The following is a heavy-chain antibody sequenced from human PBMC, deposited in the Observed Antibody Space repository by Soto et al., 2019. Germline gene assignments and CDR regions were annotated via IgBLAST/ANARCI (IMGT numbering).Heavy chain of an antibody. Sequence: PSETLSLTCSVAGDSVSRGSHSWTWTRQPPGKGLEFLGYIYYTGSTNYNPSLKSRVTISVDTSKNQISLMLTSVTAADTAVYYCARTPTGYGYGDFWGHGILVTGSS. V-gene: IGHV4-61*01. CDR1: GDSVSRGSHS. D-gene: IGHD4-17*01. CDR2: IYYTGST. CDR3: ARTPTGYGYGDF. J-gene: IGHJ4*01.